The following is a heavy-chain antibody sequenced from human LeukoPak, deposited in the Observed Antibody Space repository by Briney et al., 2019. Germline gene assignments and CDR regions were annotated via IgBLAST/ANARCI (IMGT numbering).Heavy chain of an antibody. D-gene: IGHD6-19*01. CDR2: ISYDGRNK. CDR3: AREGYSSGWYFSYYYYMDV. V-gene: IGHV3-30*04. CDR1: GFTFSSYA. Sequence: GGSLRLSCAASGFTFSSYAIHWVRQAPGKGLEWVAVISYDGRNKYYADSVKGRFTISRDNAKNSLYLQMNSLRAEDTAVYYCAREGYSSGWYFSYYYYMDVWGKGTTVTISS. J-gene: IGHJ6*03.